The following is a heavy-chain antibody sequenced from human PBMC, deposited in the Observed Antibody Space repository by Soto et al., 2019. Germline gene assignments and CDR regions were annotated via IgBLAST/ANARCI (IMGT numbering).Heavy chain of an antibody. Sequence: SETLSLTCTVSGGSISSCYWSWIRQPPGKGLEWIGYIYYSGSTNYNPSLKSRVTISVDTSKNQFSLKLSSVTAADTAVYYCAATYSSSWYVGGNFDYWGQGTLVTVSS. CDR3: AATYSSSWYVGGNFDY. D-gene: IGHD6-13*01. CDR1: GGSISSCY. CDR2: IYYSGST. V-gene: IGHV4-59*08. J-gene: IGHJ4*02.